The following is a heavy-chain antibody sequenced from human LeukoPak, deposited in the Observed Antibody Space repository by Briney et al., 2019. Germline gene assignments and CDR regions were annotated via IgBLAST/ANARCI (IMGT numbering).Heavy chain of an antibody. CDR3: ARDKLLWFGELSDY. CDR2: ISAYNGNT. V-gene: IGHV1-18*01. CDR1: GYTFTSYG. D-gene: IGHD3-10*01. Sequence: ASVKVSFKASGYTFTSYGISWVRQAPGQGLEWMGWISAYNGNTNYAQKLQGRVTMTTDTSTSTAYMELRSLRSDDTAVYYCARDKLLWFGELSDYWGQGTLVTVSS. J-gene: IGHJ4*02.